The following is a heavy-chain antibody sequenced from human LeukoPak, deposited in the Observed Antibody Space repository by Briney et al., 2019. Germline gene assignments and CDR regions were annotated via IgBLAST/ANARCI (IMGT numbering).Heavy chain of an antibody. J-gene: IGHJ4*02. CDR1: GGSFSGYY. V-gene: IGHV4-34*01. CDR2: INHSGST. CDR3: ASRYCSSTSCYTPFDY. D-gene: IGHD2-2*02. Sequence: SETLSLTCAVYGGSFSGYYWSWIRQPPGKGLEWMGEINHSGSTNYNPSLKSRVTISVDTSKNQFSLKLSSVTAADTAVYYCASRYCSSTSCYTPFDYWGQGTLVTVSS.